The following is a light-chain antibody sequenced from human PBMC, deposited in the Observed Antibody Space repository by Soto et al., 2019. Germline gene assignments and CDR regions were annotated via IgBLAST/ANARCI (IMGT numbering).Light chain of an antibody. Sequence: QSALTQPASVSGSPGQSIDISCTGTISDVGAFNHVSWYQQHPGGAPKLMIYDVNNRPSGVSDRFSGSKSGNTASLTISGLQADDEADYYCSSISTISTFAFGGGTKLTVL. J-gene: IGLJ2*01. CDR3: SSISTISTFA. CDR1: ISDVGAFNH. CDR2: DVN. V-gene: IGLV2-14*03.